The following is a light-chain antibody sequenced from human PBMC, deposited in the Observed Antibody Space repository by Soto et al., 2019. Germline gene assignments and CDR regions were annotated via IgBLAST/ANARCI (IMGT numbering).Light chain of an antibody. CDR3: NSYAGTSTPYI. Sequence: QSALTQPASVSGSPGQSITISCTGTMSDVGRYNYVSWYQQYPGKAPKAMIYDVSNRPSGVSNRFSGSKSGNTASLTISGLHAEDEADYYCNSYAGTSTPYIFGTGTKAIVL. J-gene: IGLJ1*01. V-gene: IGLV2-14*03. CDR2: DVS. CDR1: MSDVGRYNY.